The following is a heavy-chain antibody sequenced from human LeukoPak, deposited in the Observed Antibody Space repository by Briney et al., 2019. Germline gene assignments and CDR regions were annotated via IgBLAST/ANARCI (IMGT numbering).Heavy chain of an antibody. D-gene: IGHD1-26*01. Sequence: GGSLRLSCAASGFTFSSYAMHWVHQAPGKGLEWVAVISYDGSNKYYADSVKGRFTISRDNSKNTLYLQMNSLRAEDTAVYYCASGSYQGFDYWGQGTLVTVSS. CDR2: ISYDGSNK. CDR1: GFTFSSYA. J-gene: IGHJ4*02. CDR3: ASGSYQGFDY. V-gene: IGHV3-30-3*01.